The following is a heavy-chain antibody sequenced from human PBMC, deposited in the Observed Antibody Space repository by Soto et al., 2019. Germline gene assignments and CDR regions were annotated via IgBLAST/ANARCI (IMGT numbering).Heavy chain of an antibody. J-gene: IGHJ6*02. CDR2: IYYSGST. Sequence: SETLSLTCTVSGGSISSYYWSWIRQPPGKGLEWIGYIYYSGSTYYNPSLKSRVTMSVDTSKNQFSLKLSSVTAVDTAVYYCARSYRDYGMDVWGQGTTVTVSS. D-gene: IGHD3-10*01. CDR1: GGSISSYY. V-gene: IGHV4-59*04. CDR3: ARSYRDYGMDV.